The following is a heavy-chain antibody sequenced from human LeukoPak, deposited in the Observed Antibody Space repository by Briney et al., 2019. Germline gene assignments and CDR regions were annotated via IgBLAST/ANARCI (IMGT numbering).Heavy chain of an antibody. CDR1: GYTFTSYG. CDR2: ISAYNGNT. V-gene: IGHV1-18*01. CDR3: ARAHMTTVTDNFDY. J-gene: IGHJ4*02. D-gene: IGHD4-17*01. Sequence: ASVKVSCKASGYTFTSYGISWVRQAPGQGLEWMGWISAYNGNTNYAQKLQGRVTTTTGTSTSTAYMELRSLRSDDTAVYYCARAHMTTVTDNFDYWGQGTLVTVSS.